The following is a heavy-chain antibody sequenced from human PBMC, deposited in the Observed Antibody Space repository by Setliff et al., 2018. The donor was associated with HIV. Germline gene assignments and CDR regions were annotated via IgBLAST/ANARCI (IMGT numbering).Heavy chain of an antibody. D-gene: IGHD3-22*01. CDR2: INTETGNP. CDR3: LDY. J-gene: IGHJ4*02. Sequence: GASVKVSCKASGYTLTTFGISWVRQVPGQGLEWMGWINTETGNPMYAQGFKGRFVFSLDTAVYYCVRDMHYYDSSGYYRLDVLDYWGQGTLVTVSS. V-gene: IGHV7-4-1*01. CDR1: GYTLTTFG.